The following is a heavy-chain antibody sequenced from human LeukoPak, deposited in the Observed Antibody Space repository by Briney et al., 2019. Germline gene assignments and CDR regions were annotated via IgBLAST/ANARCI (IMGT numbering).Heavy chain of an antibody. D-gene: IGHD4-23*01. CDR3: AKGIGGGGGYSSKVDY. CDR1: GFTFSSYA. CDR2: ISGSGGST. V-gene: IGHV3-23*01. Sequence: GGSLRLSCAASGFTFSSYAMSWVRQAPGKGLEWVSAISGSGGSTYYADSVKGRFTISRDNAKNSLFLQMNSLRAEDTAVYYCAKGIGGGGGYSSKVDYWGQGTLVTVSS. J-gene: IGHJ4*02.